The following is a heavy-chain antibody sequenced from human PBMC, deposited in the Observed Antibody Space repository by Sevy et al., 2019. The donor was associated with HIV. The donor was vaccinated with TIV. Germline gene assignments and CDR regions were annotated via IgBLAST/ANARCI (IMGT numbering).Heavy chain of an antibody. CDR1: AFNFSIYG. D-gene: IGHD3-10*01. CDR2: IWYDGSSK. V-gene: IGHV3-33*01. Sequence: GGSLRLSCAASAFNFSIYGMHWVRQAPDKGLEWVAVIWYDGSSKYYADSVKGRFTVSRDNSKNTLYLQMNSLRAEDTAVYYCARDKLLPFTVTMVRGALPYYFDSWGQGTLVTVSS. J-gene: IGHJ4*02. CDR3: ARDKLLPFTVTMVRGALPYYFDS.